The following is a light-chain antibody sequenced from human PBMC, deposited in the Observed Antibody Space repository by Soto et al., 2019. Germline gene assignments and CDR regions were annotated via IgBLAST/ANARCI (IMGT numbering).Light chain of an antibody. CDR3: QQYNSYSPL. V-gene: IGKV1-5*01. J-gene: IGKJ1*01. Sequence: DIQLTRPPSTLSPSVEETFTITCRAGQNIKTCLAWNQRKPGKAPKLLIFDASTLESGVPSRFSGSGSGTDFTLTINSLQPDDFATYYCQQYNSYSPLFGQGTKVEIK. CDR1: QNIKTC. CDR2: DAS.